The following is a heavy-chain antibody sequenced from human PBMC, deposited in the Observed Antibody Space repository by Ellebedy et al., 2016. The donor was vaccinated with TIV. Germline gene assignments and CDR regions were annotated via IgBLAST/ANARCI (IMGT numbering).Heavy chain of an antibody. CDR1: GFTFSSYA. V-gene: IGHV3-23*01. CDR2: ISGSGSST. J-gene: IGHJ4*02. Sequence: GESLKISCAASGFTFSSYAMSWVRQAPGKGLEWVSAISGSGSSTYYADSVKGRFTISRDNSKNTLYLQMNSLRAEDTAVYYCAKAKGARYCSGGSCSLFDYWGQGTLVTVSS. D-gene: IGHD2-15*01. CDR3: AKAKGARYCSGGSCSLFDY.